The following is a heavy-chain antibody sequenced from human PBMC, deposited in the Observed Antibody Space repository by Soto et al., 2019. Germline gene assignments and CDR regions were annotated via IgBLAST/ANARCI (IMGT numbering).Heavy chain of an antibody. D-gene: IGHD3-10*01. J-gene: IGHJ6*03. CDR1: GFTSSSYS. CDR3: ARVEMVRGVIIYYYYMDV. V-gene: IGHV3-48*01. Sequence: PGESLKISCAASGFTSSSYSMNWVRQAPGKGLEWVSYISSSSSTIYYADSVKGRFTISRDNAKNSLYLQMNSLRAEDTAVYYCARVEMVRGVIIYYYYMDVWGKGTTVTVSS. CDR2: ISSSSSTI.